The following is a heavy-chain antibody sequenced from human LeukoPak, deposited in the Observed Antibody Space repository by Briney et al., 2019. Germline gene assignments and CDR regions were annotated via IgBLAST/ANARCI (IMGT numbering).Heavy chain of an antibody. CDR1: GFTFDSYG. CDR3: AKDRQTGFASGYDAFHL. V-gene: IGHV3-23*01. J-gene: IGHJ3*01. CDR2: ISTFGSST. Sequence: GGSLRLSCEASGFTFDSYGMSWVRQAPGKGLEWVSSISTFGSSTYYADSVKGRFTISRDDSRNTLYLQMNSLRVEDTAIYYCAKDRQTGFASGYDAFHLWGQGTMVTVSS. D-gene: IGHD5-12*01.